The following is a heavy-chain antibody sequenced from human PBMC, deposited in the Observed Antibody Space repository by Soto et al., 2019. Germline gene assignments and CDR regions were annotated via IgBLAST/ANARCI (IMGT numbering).Heavy chain of an antibody. V-gene: IGHV4-34*01. J-gene: IGHJ6*03. Sequence: QVQLLQWGAGLLKPSETLSLTCAVYGGSFSDFHWSWIRQPPGKGLEWIAEINLRGNTNYNPSLKSRVTMSVDTSQHQFSLKMTSVIAADTAVYYCARTHYSMDVWDKGTTVTASS. CDR1: GGSFSDFH. CDR2: INLRGNT. CDR3: ARTHYSMDV.